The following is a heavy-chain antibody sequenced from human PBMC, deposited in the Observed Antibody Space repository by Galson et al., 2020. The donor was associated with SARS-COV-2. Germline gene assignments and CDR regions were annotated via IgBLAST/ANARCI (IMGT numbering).Heavy chain of an antibody. CDR2: INPKSGGT. Sequence: CKASGYTFTDYYIHWVRQAPGQGLEWMGWINPKSGGTNYAQKFEGRVTMTRDTSITTAYMELSRLRADDTAVYYCARLRYYDVLTGYIVDVWGQGTMVTVSS. V-gene: IGHV1-2*02. CDR3: ARLRYYDVLTGYIVDV. CDR1: GYTFTDYY. J-gene: IGHJ6*02. D-gene: IGHD3-9*01.